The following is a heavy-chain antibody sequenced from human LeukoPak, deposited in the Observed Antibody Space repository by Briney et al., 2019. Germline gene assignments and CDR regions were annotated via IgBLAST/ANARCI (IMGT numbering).Heavy chain of an antibody. D-gene: IGHD2-15*01. CDR2: ISGGGDTI. Sequence: GGSLRLSCAASGFIFSSYEMNWVRQAPGKGLEWISYISGGGDTIYADSVRGRFSSSRDNARNSLYLQMNSLRAEDTAVYYCARDVVVVVVAATSYYYYYMDVWGKGTTVTVSS. V-gene: IGHV3-48*03. J-gene: IGHJ6*03. CDR1: GFIFSSYE. CDR3: ARDVVVVVVAATSYYYYYMDV.